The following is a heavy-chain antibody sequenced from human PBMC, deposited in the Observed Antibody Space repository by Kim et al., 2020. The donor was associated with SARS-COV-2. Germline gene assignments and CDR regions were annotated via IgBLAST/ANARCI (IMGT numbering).Heavy chain of an antibody. CDR3: ARDFVYGDCPPGY. CDR2: INAGNGNT. Sequence: ASVKVSCKASGYTFTSYAMHWVRQAPGQRLEWMGWINAGNGNTKYSQKFQGRVTITRDTSASTAYMELSSLRSEDTAVYYCARDFVYGDCPPGYWGQGTLVTVSS. CDR1: GYTFTSYA. D-gene: IGHD4-17*01. V-gene: IGHV1-3*01. J-gene: IGHJ4*02.